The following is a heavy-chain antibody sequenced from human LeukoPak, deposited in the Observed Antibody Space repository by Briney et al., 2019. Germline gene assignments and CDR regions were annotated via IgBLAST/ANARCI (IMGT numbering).Heavy chain of an antibody. J-gene: IGHJ6*02. CDR2: ISGSGAST. CDR1: GXTFSNYA. Sequence: GGSLRLSCAAYGXTFSNYAMSWARQAQGKGLEWVSSISGSGASTYYADSVKGRIPISIDNSKTTLYLQMHSLRAEDTALYYCAKRRGYISDDMDVWGQGTTVTVSS. D-gene: IGHD5-18*01. V-gene: IGHV3-23*01. CDR3: AKRRGYISDDMDV.